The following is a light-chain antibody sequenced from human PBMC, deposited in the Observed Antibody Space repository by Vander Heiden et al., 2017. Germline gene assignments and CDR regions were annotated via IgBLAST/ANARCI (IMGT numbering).Light chain of an antibody. Sequence: QSVLTQPPSVSGAPGPPVTISCTGGSSNIGARYDVHWYQQLPGTAPKLLIYGNSDRPSGVPDRFSVSKSDTSGSLAITGLQAEDEADYYCQCYDISLSAWVFGGGTRLTVL. J-gene: IGLJ3*02. CDR2: GNS. CDR3: QCYDISLSAWV. CDR1: SSNIGARYD. V-gene: IGLV1-40*01.